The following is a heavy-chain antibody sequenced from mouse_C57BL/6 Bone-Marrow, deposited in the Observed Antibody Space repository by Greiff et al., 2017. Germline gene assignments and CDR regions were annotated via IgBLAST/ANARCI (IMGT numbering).Heavy chain of an antibody. CDR1: GYTFTDYY. J-gene: IGHJ1*03. CDR2: INPNNGGT. V-gene: IGHV1-26*01. D-gene: IGHD1-1*01. Sequence: EVQLQQSGPELVKPGASVKISCKASGYTFTDYYINWVKESHGWSLEWIGDINPNNGGTSYNQKFKGKATLTVDKSSSTAYMELRSLTSEDSAVYYCARDYYGSSWYFYVWGTGTTVTVSS. CDR3: ARDYYGSSWYFYV.